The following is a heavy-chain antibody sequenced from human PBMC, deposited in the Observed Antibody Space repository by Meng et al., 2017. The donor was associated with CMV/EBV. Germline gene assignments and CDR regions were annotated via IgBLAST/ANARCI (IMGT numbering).Heavy chain of an antibody. CDR3: ARGDYFDY. J-gene: IGHJ4*02. CDR1: GFTFSSYW. Sequence: GQLVGSGGGLVQPGGSLRLSCAASGFTFSSYWMHWVRQAPGKGPEWVAVISYDGSNKYYADSVKGRFTISRDNSKNTLYLQMNSLRAEDTAVYYCARGDYFDYWGQGTLVTVSS. V-gene: IGHV3-30-3*01. CDR2: ISYDGSNK.